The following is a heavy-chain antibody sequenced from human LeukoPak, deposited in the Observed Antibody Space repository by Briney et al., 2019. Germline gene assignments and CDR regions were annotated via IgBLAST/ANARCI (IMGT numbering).Heavy chain of an antibody. Sequence: GGSLRLSCAASGFTFSSYAMSWVRQAPRKGLEWVSVISARGSVYYPDSVKGRFTISRDDSKNTVYLQMNSLRAEDTALYYCAKGRYDTDYWGQGTLVIVSS. CDR2: ISARGSV. V-gene: IGHV3-23*01. CDR1: GFTFSSYA. D-gene: IGHD1-1*01. J-gene: IGHJ4*02. CDR3: AKGRYDTDY.